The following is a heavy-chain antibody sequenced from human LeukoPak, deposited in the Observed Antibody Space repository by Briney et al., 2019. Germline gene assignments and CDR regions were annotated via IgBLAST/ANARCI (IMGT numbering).Heavy chain of an antibody. Sequence: GGSLRLSCAASGSTFSNSGMHWVRQAPGKGLEWVAIIWDDGGSEYYADSVKGRFTISRDNSKNTLYLQMQSLRAEDTAVYYCARDLEGVGATQGFDYWGQGTLVTVSS. CDR3: ARDLEGVGATQGFDY. V-gene: IGHV3-33*01. D-gene: IGHD1-26*01. J-gene: IGHJ4*02. CDR2: IWDDGGSE. CDR1: GSTFSNSG.